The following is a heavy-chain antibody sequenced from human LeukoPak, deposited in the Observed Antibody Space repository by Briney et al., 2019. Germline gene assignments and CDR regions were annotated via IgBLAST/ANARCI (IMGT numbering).Heavy chain of an antibody. V-gene: IGHV4-61*02. CDR3: AREALPNGVWRVGWFDP. D-gene: IGHD2-8*01. CDR2: IDSSGNT. Sequence: SQTLSLTCTASGGSISSGSYFWSWIRQSAGRGLEWIGRIDSSGNTNYNPSLKSRVTMSLDTSKNQFSLKLSSVTAADTAVYYCAREALPNGVWRVGWFDPWGQGTLVTVFS. CDR1: GGSISSGSYF. J-gene: IGHJ5*02.